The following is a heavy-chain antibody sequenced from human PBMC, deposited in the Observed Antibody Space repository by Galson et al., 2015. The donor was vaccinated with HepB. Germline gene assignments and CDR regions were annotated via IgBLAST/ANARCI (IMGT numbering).Heavy chain of an antibody. D-gene: IGHD4-17*01. V-gene: IGHV3-30*18. CDR1: GFTFSSYG. CDR3: AKIAGYGDPIDNFDY. Sequence: SLRLSCAASGFTFSSYGMHWVRQAPGKGLEWVAVISYDGSNKYYADSVKGRFTTSRDNSKNTLYLQMNSLRAEDTAVYYCAKIAGYGDPIDNFDYWGQGTLVTVSS. J-gene: IGHJ4*02. CDR2: ISYDGSNK.